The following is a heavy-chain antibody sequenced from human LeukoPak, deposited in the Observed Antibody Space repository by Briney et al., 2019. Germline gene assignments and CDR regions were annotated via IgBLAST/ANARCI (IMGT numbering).Heavy chain of an antibody. CDR3: ASHGYCSGGSCRQYYYYYMDV. D-gene: IGHD2-15*01. Sequence: PSETLSLTCTVSGGSISSSYYWGWIRQPPGKGLEWIGSIYHSGSTYYNPSLKSRVTISVDTSKNQFSLKLSSVTAADTAVYYCASHGYCSGGSCRQYYYYYMDVWGKGTTVTVSS. V-gene: IGHV4-38-2*02. J-gene: IGHJ6*03. CDR1: GGSISSSYY. CDR2: IYHSGST.